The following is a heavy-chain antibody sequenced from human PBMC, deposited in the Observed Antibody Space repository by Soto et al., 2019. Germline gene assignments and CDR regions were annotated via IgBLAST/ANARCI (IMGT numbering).Heavy chain of an antibody. Sequence: SETLSLTCAASGYSISSGYYWGWLLPPPGKGLEWTGSIYHGGSTYYNPSLNSRVTLSIDMTNNHVSLIMNSVSAADTADYYCARVGPWVLYYSDSSPYTFENWFDPWGQGTLVTVSS. CDR1: GYSISSGYY. D-gene: IGHD3-22*01. CDR3: ARVGPWVLYYSDSSPYTFENWFDP. CDR2: IYHGGST. J-gene: IGHJ5*02. V-gene: IGHV4-38-2*01.